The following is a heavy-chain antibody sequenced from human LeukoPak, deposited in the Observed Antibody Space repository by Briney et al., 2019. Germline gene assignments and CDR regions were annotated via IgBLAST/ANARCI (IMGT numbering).Heavy chain of an antibody. CDR3: AKDKDGTGLAIDY. CDR2: INSDGSST. CDR1: GFTFSSYW. Sequence: GGSLRLSCAASGFTFSSYWMHWVRQAPGKGLVWVSRINSDGSSTSYADSVKGRFTISRDNSKNTPYLQMNSLRAEDTAVYYCAKDKDGTGLAIDYWGQGTLVTVSS. D-gene: IGHD3-3*02. J-gene: IGHJ4*02. V-gene: IGHV3-74*01.